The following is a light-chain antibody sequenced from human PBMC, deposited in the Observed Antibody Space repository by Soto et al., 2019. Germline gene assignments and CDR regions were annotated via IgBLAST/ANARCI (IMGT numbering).Light chain of an antibody. V-gene: IGLV1-40*01. J-gene: IGLJ1*01. CDR3: QSYDSSLSGYV. CDR2: GNS. Sequence: QSVLTQPPLVSGAPGQRVTISCTGSRSNIGAGYDVHWYQQLPGTAPKLLIYGNSNRPSGVPDRFSGSKSGTSASLAITGLQAEDEADYYCQSYDSSLSGYVFGTGTKVTVL. CDR1: RSNIGAGYD.